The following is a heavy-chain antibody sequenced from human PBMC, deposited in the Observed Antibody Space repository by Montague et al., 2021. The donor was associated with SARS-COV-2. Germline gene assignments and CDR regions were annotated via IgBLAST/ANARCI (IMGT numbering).Heavy chain of an antibody. CDR3: ARVPDPMRFHSDASEYYSYFDS. V-gene: IGHV4-38-2*02. J-gene: IGHJ4*02. D-gene: IGHD2/OR15-2a*01. CDR2: IYHSGDS. CDR1: GYSITNGYY. Sequence: SETLSLTCTVSGYSITNGYYWAWIRQPPGKGLERIGMIYHSGDSYYNPSLKSRVTISVDTSKNQFSLRLSDVSAADTALYYCARVPDPMRFHSDASEYYSYFDSWGQGALVTVSS.